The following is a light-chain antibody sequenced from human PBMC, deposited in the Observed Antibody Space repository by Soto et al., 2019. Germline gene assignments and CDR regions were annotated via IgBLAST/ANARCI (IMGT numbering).Light chain of an antibody. J-gene: IGKJ1*01. CDR1: QSISRS. CDR3: QQYYSSPRT. V-gene: IGKV3-15*01. Sequence: EIALTQSLAILSVSPGERPTPSCRASQSISRSLAWYQQKPGQAPRLLISDASTRATGIPARFSGSGSGTEFTLSITSLQAEDVAVYYCQQYYSSPRTFGQGTKVDI. CDR2: DAS.